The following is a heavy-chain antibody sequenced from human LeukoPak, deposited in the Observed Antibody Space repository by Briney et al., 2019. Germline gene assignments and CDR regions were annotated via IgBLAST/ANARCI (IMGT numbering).Heavy chain of an antibody. J-gene: IGHJ5*02. CDR2: ISTYSGTT. CDR1: GYTFSNSG. Sequence: ASVKVSCKASGYTFSNSGISWVRQAPGQGLEWMGWISTYSGTTNYAHNLQGRLTMTTDTSTSTAYMELRNLKSDDTAVYYCGKEQSGSYVHAFDPWGQGTVVTVSS. D-gene: IGHD3-3*01. CDR3: GKEQSGSYVHAFDP. V-gene: IGHV1-18*01.